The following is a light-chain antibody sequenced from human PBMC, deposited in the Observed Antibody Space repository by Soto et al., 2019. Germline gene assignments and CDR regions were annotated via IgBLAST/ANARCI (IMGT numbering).Light chain of an antibody. CDR1: QSVSSN. CDR2: GAS. J-gene: IGKJ1*01. Sequence: EIVMTQSPATLSVSPGERATLSCRASQSVSSNLAWYQQKAGQAPRLLIYGASTGATGIPARISGSGSGTEFTLTISSLQSEDFAVYHCQQYNKWPRTFGQGTKV. V-gene: IGKV3-15*01. CDR3: QQYNKWPRT.